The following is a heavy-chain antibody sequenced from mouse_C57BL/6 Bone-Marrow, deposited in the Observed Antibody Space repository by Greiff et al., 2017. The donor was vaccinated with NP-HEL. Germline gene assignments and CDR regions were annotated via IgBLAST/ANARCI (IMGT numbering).Heavy chain of an antibody. CDR2: IYPYNGVS. V-gene: IGHV1-31*01. CDR3: ARSYYYGRSSGFAY. D-gene: IGHD1-1*01. Sequence: EVQLQQSGPELVKPGASVKISCKASGYSFTGYYMHWVKQSHGNILDWIGYIYPYNGVSSYNQKFKGKATLTVDNSCSTAYMELRSLTSEDSAVYYCARSYYYGRSSGFAYWGQGTLVTVSA. CDR1: GYSFTGYY. J-gene: IGHJ3*01.